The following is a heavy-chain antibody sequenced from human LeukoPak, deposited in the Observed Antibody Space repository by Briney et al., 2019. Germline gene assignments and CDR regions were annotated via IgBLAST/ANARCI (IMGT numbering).Heavy chain of an antibody. V-gene: IGHV1-2*02. CDR3: ARGLGSSSWFDP. CDR2: INPNSGGT. D-gene: IGHD6-13*01. Sequence: ASVTVSFKASGYTFTGYYMHWVRQAPGQGLEWMGWINPNSGGTNYAQKFQGRVTMTRDTSISTAYMELSRLRSDDTAVYYCARGLGSSSWFDPWGQGTLVTVSS. J-gene: IGHJ5*02. CDR1: GYTFTGYY.